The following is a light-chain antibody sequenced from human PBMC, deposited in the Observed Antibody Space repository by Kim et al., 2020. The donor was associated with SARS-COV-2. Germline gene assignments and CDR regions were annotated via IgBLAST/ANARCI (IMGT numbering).Light chain of an antibody. J-gene: IGLJ3*02. CDR2: RNN. Sequence: RKTATLTCTGNNKNVGNQGAAWLQQHQGHPPKLLSYRNNNRPSGISERFSASRSGDTASLTITGLQPEDETDYYCSAWDSSLNAWVFGGGTQLTVL. CDR1: NKNVGNQG. V-gene: IGLV10-54*04. CDR3: SAWDSSLNAWV.